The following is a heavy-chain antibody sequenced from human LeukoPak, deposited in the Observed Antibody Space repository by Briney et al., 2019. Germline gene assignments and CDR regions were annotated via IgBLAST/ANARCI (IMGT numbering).Heavy chain of an antibody. CDR2: IIPIFGTA. V-gene: IGHV1-69*01. CDR1: GGTFSSYA. J-gene: IGHJ5*02. D-gene: IGHD6-19*01. Sequence: SVKVSCTASGGTFSSYAISWVRQAPGQGLEWMGGIIPIFGTANYAQKFQGRVTITADESTSTAYMELSSLRSEDTAVYYCARVGYSSGWNWFDPWGQGTLVTVSS. CDR3: ARVGYSSGWNWFDP.